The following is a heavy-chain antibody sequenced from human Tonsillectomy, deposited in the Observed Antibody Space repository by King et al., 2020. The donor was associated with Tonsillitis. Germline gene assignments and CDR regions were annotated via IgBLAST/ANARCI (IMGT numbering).Heavy chain of an antibody. CDR2: IKSKTDGGTT. J-gene: IGHJ2*01. V-gene: IGHV3-15*01. CDR3: PTDPRYPSWFDL. D-gene: IGHD3-16*02. CDR1: GFTFSNAW. Sequence: VQLVESGGGLVKPGGSLRLSCAASGFTFSNAWMSWVRQAPGKGLEWVGRIKSKTDGGTTDYAAPVKGRFTISRDDSKNTLYLQMNSLKTEDTAVYYCPTDPRYPSWFDLWGRGTLVTVSS.